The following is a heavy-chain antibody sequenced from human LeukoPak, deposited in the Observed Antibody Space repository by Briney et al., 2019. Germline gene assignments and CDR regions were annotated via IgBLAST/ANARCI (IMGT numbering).Heavy chain of an antibody. CDR3: ARGHVVVVPAANNYYYCGMDV. Sequence: GGSLRLSCAASGFTFSSYSMNWVRQAPGKGLEWVSSISSSSSYIYYADSVKGRFTISRDNAKNSLYLQMNSLRAEDTAVYYCARGHVVVVPAANNYYYCGMDVWGQGTTVTVSS. V-gene: IGHV3-21*01. D-gene: IGHD2-2*01. J-gene: IGHJ6*02. CDR1: GFTFSSYS. CDR2: ISSSSSYI.